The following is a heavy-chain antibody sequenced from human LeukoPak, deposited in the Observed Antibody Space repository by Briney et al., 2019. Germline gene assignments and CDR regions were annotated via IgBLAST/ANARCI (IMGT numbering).Heavy chain of an antibody. D-gene: IGHD3-3*01. CDR3: ARGITIFGVAANWFDP. Sequence: PGGSLRLSCAASGFTFSSYWMSWVRQAPGKGLEWVANIKQDGSEKYYVDSVKGRFTIPRDNAKNSLYLQMNSLRAEDTAVYYCARGITIFGVAANWFDPWGQGTLVTVSS. CDR1: GFTFSSYW. J-gene: IGHJ5*02. V-gene: IGHV3-7*04. CDR2: IKQDGSEK.